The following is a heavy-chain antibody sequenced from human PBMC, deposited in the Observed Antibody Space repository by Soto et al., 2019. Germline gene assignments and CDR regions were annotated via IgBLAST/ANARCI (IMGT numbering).Heavy chain of an antibody. D-gene: IGHD3-10*01. CDR1: GFTFQNYS. Sequence: QVQLVESGGGVVQPGRSLRLSCAASGFTFQNYSMHWVRQAPGKGLEWVAVTSYDGGKNFYADSVKGRFTISRDNSNNTLYLQMNSLRAEDTATYFCARVESSGASKYFIDYWGQGILVSVSS. V-gene: IGHV3-30*03. CDR2: TSYDGGKN. J-gene: IGHJ4*02. CDR3: ARVESSGASKYFIDY.